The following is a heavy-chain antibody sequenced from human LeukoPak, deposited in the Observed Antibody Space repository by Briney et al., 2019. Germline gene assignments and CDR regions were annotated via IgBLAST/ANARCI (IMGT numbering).Heavy chain of an antibody. Sequence: GALVKVSCKASGYTFINNWMHWVRQAPGQGLEWIGLINPTGTGTLYAQKFQGRVTMTRDMSASTDYMELSSLRSEDTAVYYCARDNSVGDIAWWFDPWGQGTLVTVSS. CDR3: ARDNSVGDIAWWFDP. V-gene: IGHV1-46*01. D-gene: IGHD3-10*01. J-gene: IGHJ5*02. CDR2: INPTGTGT. CDR1: GYTFINNW.